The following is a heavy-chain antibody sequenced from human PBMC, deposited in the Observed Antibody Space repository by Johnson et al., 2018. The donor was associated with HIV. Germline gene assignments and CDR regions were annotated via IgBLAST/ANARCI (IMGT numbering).Heavy chain of an antibody. D-gene: IGHD3-22*01. CDR2: LRYDGSEK. CDR1: GFIFSDYA. V-gene: IGHV3-30-3*01. J-gene: IGHJ3*01. CDR3: ARDISPGSLISGYYDPFDL. Sequence: QVLLVESGGGVVQPGRPLRLSCVASGFIFSDYAMHWVHQAPSKGLEWVAVLRYDGSEKKYADSVRGRFTISRDNAKNSLYLQMNSLRAEDTAVYYCARDISPGSLISGYYDPFDLWGQGTLVTVSS.